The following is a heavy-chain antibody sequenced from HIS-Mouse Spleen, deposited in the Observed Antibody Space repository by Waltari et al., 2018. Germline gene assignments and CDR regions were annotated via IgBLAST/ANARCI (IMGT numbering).Heavy chain of an antibody. V-gene: IGHV3-7*01. CDR2: IKQDGSEK. CDR1: GFTFGSYW. J-gene: IGHJ5*02. D-gene: IGHD5-12*01. CDR3: ARERRGPGWFDP. Sequence: EVQLVESGGGLVQPGGSLRLSCAASGFTFGSYWMSWVRQAPGKGLEWVANIKQDGSEKYYVDSVKGRFTISRDNAKNSLYLQMNSLRAEDTAVYYCARERRGPGWFDPWGQGTLVTVSS.